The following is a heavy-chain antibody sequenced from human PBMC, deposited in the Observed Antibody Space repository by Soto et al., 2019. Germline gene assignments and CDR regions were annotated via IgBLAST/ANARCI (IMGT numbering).Heavy chain of an antibody. CDR3: ARLGSSSWYGLSYYYYYGMDV. V-gene: IGHV5-51*01. J-gene: IGHJ6*02. D-gene: IGHD6-13*01. CDR2: IYPGDSDT. Sequence: GESLKISCKGSGYSFTSYWIGWVRQMPGKGLEWMGIIYPGDSDTRYSPSFQGQVTISADKSISTAYLQWSSLKASDTAMYYCARLGSSSWYGLSYYYYYGMDVWGQGTTVTVSS. CDR1: GYSFTSYW.